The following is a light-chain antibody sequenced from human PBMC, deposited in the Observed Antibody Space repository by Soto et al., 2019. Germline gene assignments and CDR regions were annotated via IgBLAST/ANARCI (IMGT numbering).Light chain of an antibody. CDR2: GAS. CDR1: QSVSIN. V-gene: IGKV3-15*01. CDR3: QQYNNWPQT. J-gene: IGKJ1*01. Sequence: VLTQSPGPLSLSPGERATLSCRASQSVSINLAWYQQKPGQAPRLLIYGASTRATGIPARFSGSGSGTEVTLTITSLQSEESARYYCQQYNNWPQTSGQGTKV.